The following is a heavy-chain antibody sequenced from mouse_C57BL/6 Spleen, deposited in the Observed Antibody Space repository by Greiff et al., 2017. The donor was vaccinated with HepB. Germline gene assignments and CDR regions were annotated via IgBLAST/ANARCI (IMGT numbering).Heavy chain of an antibody. J-gene: IGHJ1*03. CDR2: IYPGDGDT. D-gene: IGHD4-1*01. CDR1: GYAFSSSW. V-gene: IGHV1-82*01. Sequence: QVQLQQSGPELVKPGASVKISCKASGYAFSSSWMNWVKQRPGKGLEWIGRIYPGDGDTNYNGKFKGKATLTADKSSSTAYMQLSSLTSEDSAVYFCARKFGTDFDVWGTGTTVTVSS. CDR3: ARKFGTDFDV.